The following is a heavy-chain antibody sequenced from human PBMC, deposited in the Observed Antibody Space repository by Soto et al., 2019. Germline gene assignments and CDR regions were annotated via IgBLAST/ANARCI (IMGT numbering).Heavy chain of an antibody. V-gene: IGHV4-59*01. CDR1: VGSISSYY. J-gene: IGHJ6*02. CDR2: IYYSGST. CDR3: ARARYDFFDYYHYGMDV. Sequence: SETLSLTCTVGVGSISSYYWSWIRQPPGKGLDRTGYIYYSGSTNYNPSLKSRVTISVDTSKNQFSLNLRSVTAADTALYYCARARYDFFDYYHYGMDVWGQGTTVTVSS. D-gene: IGHD3-3*01.